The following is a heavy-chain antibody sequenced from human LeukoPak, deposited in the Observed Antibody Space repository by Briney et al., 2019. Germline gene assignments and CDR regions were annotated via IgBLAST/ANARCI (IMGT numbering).Heavy chain of an antibody. J-gene: IGHJ5*02. V-gene: IGHV3-7*01. Sequence: GGSLRLSCAASGFTFSSYWMNWVRQAPGKGLEWVANIKQDGSVKNYVDSVKGRFTISRDNAKNSLFLQMNGLRAEDTAVYYCARDPSGSPVFDPWGRGTLVTVSS. CDR2: IKQDGSVK. CDR3: ARDPSGSPVFDP. D-gene: IGHD3-10*01. CDR1: GFTFSSYW.